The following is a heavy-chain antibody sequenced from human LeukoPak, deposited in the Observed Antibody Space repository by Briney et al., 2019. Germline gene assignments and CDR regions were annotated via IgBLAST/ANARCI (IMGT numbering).Heavy chain of an antibody. J-gene: IGHJ4*02. CDR1: GYTLTELS. V-gene: IGHV1-24*01. D-gene: IGHD6-6*01. CDR3: ARDSLGSSSVVY. Sequence: ASVKVSCKVSGYTLTELSMHWVRQAPGKGLEWMGGFDPEDGETIYAQKFQGRVTMTEDTSTDTAYMELSSLRSEDTAVYYCARDSLGSSSVVYWGQGTLVTVSS. CDR2: FDPEDGET.